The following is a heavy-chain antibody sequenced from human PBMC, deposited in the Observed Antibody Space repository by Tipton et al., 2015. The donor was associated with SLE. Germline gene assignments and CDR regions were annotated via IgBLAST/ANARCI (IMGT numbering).Heavy chain of an antibody. CDR1: GDSVSSNNAG. J-gene: IGHJ5*02. CDR2: TYYRSKWYY. Sequence: PGLVKPSQTLSLTCAISGDSVSSNNAGWDWIRQSPSRGLEWLGRTYYRSKWYYEYAVSVKSRITISPDTSKNQFYLQLNSVTPEDTAVYYCARGAREYSGSYFSWFDPWGQGTLVTVSS. D-gene: IGHD1-26*01. CDR3: ARGAREYSGSYFSWFDP. V-gene: IGHV6-1*01.